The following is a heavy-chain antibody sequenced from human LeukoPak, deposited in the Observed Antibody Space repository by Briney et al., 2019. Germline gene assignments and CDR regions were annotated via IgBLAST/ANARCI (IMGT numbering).Heavy chain of an antibody. CDR1: GFTFSSYS. D-gene: IGHD3-10*01. V-gene: IGHV3-21*04. CDR3: AKDTGIILVRGAADY. CDR2: ISSSSSHI. Sequence: PGGSLRLSCAASGFTFSSYSMNWVRQAPGKGLEWVSSISSSSSHIYYADSVKGRFTISRDNAKNSLYLQMNSLRAEDTALYYCAKDTGIILVRGAADYWGQGTLVTVSS. J-gene: IGHJ4*02.